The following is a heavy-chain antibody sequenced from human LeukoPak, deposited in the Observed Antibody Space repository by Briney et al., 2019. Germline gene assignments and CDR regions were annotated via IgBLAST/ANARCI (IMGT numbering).Heavy chain of an antibody. CDR3: ARVADYYGSGSYYKRSFDP. CDR1: GYTFTSYD. J-gene: IGHJ5*02. D-gene: IGHD3-10*01. CDR2: INTNTGNP. V-gene: IGHV7-4-1*02. Sequence: VASVKVSCKASGYTFTSYDINWVRQATGHGLESMGWINTNTGNPTYAQGFTGRFVFSLDTSVSTAYLQISSLKAEDTAVYYCARVADYYGSGSYYKRSFDPWGQGTLVTVSS.